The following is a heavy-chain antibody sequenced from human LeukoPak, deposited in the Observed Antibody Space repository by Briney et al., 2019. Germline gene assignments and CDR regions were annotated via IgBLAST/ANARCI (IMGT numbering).Heavy chain of an antibody. J-gene: IGHJ4*02. CDR1: GFTFSSYW. V-gene: IGHV3-7*01. CDR2: IKQDGSEK. CDR3: ARDPSEGGNYDSSGYSDY. Sequence: PGGSLRLSCAASGFTFSSYWMSWVRQAPGKGLEWVANIKQDGSEKYYVDSVKGRFTISRDNAKNSLYLQMNSLRAKDTAVYYCARDPSEGGNYDSSGYSDYWGQGTLVTVSS. D-gene: IGHD3-22*01.